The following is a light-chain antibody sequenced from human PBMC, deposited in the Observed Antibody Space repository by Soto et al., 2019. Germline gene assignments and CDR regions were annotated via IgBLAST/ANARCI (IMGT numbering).Light chain of an antibody. CDR3: QIWGTGFRV. J-gene: IGLJ2*01. CDR1: SEHGTYA. Sequence: QPVLTQSPSASASLGASVRLTCTLSSEHGTYAIAWHQHQPEKGPRYLMKVNSDGSHTKGDGIPDRFSGSSSGVERYLTISSLQSGDEADYYCQIWGTGFRVFGGGTKLTVL. V-gene: IGLV4-69*01. CDR2: VNSDGSH.